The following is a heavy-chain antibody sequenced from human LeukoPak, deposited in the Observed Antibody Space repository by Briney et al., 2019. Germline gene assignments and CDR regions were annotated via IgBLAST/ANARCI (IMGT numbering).Heavy chain of an antibody. Sequence: GGSLRLSCAASGLTFSSYWMHWVRHAPGKGLVWVSRIKSDGSTNYADSVKGRFTISRDNAKNTLSLQMNSLRAEDTAVYYCARAPSEIGGYYPEYFRHWGQGTLVTVSS. D-gene: IGHD3-22*01. CDR1: GLTFSSYW. CDR2: IKSDGST. J-gene: IGHJ1*01. V-gene: IGHV3-74*01. CDR3: ARAPSEIGGYYPEYFRH.